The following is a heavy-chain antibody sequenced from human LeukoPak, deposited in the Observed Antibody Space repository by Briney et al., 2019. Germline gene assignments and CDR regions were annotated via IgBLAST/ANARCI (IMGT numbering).Heavy chain of an antibody. J-gene: IGHJ4*02. Sequence: GGSLRLSCAASGFTFSSYSMNWVRQAPGKGLEWVSSISSSSSYIYHADSVKGRFTISRDNAKNSLYLQMNNLRAEDTAVYYCARVGILTGESRYYFDYWGQGTLVTVSS. V-gene: IGHV3-21*01. CDR2: ISSSSSYI. D-gene: IGHD7-27*01. CDR3: ARVGILTGESRYYFDY. CDR1: GFTFSSYS.